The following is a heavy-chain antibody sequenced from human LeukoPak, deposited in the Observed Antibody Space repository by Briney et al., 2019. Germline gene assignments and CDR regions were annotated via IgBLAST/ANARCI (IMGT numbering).Heavy chain of an antibody. Sequence: PGGSLRLSCAASGFTFSSYGMHWVRQAPGKGLEWVAVILSDGSKEFYTDSVKGRFTISRDNSKNTLYLQMNSLRAEDTAVYYCAEIDVGAFDYWGQGTLVTVSS. CDR3: AEIDVGAFDY. V-gene: IGHV3-33*06. J-gene: IGHJ4*02. CDR1: GFTFSSYG. D-gene: IGHD1-26*01. CDR2: ILSDGSKE.